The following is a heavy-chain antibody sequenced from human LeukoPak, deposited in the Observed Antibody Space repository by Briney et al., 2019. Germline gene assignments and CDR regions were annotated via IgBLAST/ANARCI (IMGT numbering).Heavy chain of an antibody. CDR1: GGTFSSYA. CDR3: ARSYDFWSGYSYYFDY. J-gene: IGHJ4*02. V-gene: IGHV1-69*13. Sequence: SVKVSCKASGGTFSSYAISWVRRAPGQGLEWMGGIIPIFGTANYAQKFQGRVTITADESTSTAYMELSSLRSEDTAVYYCARSYDFWSGYSYYFDYWGQGTLVTVSS. D-gene: IGHD3-3*01. CDR2: IIPIFGTA.